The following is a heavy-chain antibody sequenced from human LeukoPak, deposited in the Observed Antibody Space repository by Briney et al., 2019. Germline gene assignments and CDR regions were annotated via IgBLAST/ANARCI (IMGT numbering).Heavy chain of an antibody. CDR1: GYTFSRDG. Sequence: EASVKISCKASGYTFSRDGISWVRQAPGQGLEWVGWISAYNGETNYAQKVQGRVTMTNDGSTRTAYMELRSLRSDDTAVYYWARGTIGPDSSGLYVHLRGYYYYGMDVWGQGTTVTVSS. V-gene: IGHV1-18*01. J-gene: IGHJ6*02. CDR2: ISAYNGET. D-gene: IGHD6-19*01. CDR3: ARGTIGPDSSGLYVHLRGYYYYGMDV.